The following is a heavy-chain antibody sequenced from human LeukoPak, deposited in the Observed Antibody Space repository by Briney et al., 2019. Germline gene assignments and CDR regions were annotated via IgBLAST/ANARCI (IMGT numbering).Heavy chain of an antibody. V-gene: IGHV5-51*01. CDR1: GYSFTSYW. CDR3: ARPRSYQSLRAGGFDF. D-gene: IGHD1-26*01. Sequence: GESLKISCQGSGYSFTSYWIGWVRQMPGKGLEWMGIIYPRDSDTRYSPSFQGQVTISADKSINTAYLQWSSLKASDTAMYFCARPRSYQSLRAGGFDFWGQGTMVAVSS. CDR2: IYPRDSDT. J-gene: IGHJ3*01.